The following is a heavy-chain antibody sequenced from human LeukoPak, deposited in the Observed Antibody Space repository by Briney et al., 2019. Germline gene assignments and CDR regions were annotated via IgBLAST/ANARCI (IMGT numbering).Heavy chain of an antibody. CDR3: ASPRSGYRYTFDY. Sequence: SETLSLTCAVTAASISNYYWSWIRQAPGKGLEWIGYISTSGSTNYNPSLKSRVSISLDTSKNRFSLNLNFVTAADTAVYYCASPRSGYRYTFDYWGQGALVTVSS. D-gene: IGHD3-22*01. CDR2: ISTSGST. J-gene: IGHJ4*02. CDR1: AASISNYY. V-gene: IGHV4-4*09.